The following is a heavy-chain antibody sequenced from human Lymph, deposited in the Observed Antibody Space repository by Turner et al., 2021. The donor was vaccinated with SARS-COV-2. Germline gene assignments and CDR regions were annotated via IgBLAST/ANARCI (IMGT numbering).Heavy chain of an antibody. D-gene: IGHD6-19*01. J-gene: IGHJ6*02. CDR3: ATAPAVADYFHYYNGMDV. CDR1: GYTLTELS. CDR2: FDPEDAET. V-gene: IGHV1-24*01. Sequence: QVQLVQSGAEVKKPGASVKVSCKVSGYTLTELSMHWVRQAPGKGPEWMGGFDPEDAETIYAQKFQGRVTMTEDTSTDTAYMELSSLRSEDTAVYYCATAPAVADYFHYYNGMDVWGQGTTVTVSS.